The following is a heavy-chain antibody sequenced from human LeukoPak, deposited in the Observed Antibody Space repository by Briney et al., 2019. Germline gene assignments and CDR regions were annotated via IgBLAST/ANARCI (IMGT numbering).Heavy chain of an antibody. CDR1: GFAFSVYA. Sequence: PPGSLRLSCTASGFAFSVYAMSWLRQPPGKGLEWVSTINANSGTTSYAASVRGRFTISRDNSKNTLYLQLNTLRADDTATYYCAKPISGGLAVTADWFHPWGQGTLVVVSS. D-gene: IGHD6-19*01. V-gene: IGHV3-23*01. CDR3: AKPISGGLAVTADWFHP. J-gene: IGHJ5*01. CDR2: INANSGTT.